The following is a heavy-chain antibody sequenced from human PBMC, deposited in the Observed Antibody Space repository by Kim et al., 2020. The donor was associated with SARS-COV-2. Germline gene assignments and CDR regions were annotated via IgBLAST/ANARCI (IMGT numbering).Heavy chain of an antibody. Sequence: GGSLRLSCVASGFTFSVGSMHWVRQAPGKGLLWVSRISWDGSNSIYAYSVKGRFTISRDNPKNTVYLQMNSLTVEDTALYYCARDDSVIHANDYWGQGTL. D-gene: IGHD3-22*01. CDR2: ISWDGSNS. J-gene: IGHJ4*02. V-gene: IGHV3-74*01. CDR1: GFTFSVGS. CDR3: ARDDSVIHANDY.